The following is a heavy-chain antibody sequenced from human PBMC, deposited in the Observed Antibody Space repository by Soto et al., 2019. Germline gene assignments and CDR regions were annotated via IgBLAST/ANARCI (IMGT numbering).Heavy chain of an antibody. V-gene: IGHV3-48*03. CDR3: ARESHYGSGTYFY. CDR1: GFTFSTYE. CDR2: ISSSGSTI. J-gene: IGHJ4*02. Sequence: HPGGSLRLSCAASGFTFSTYEMNWVRQAPGKGLEWVSYISSSGSTIYYADSVKGRFTISRDNGKNSLYLQMNSLRAEDTAVYYCARESHYGSGTYFYWGQGTLVTVSS. D-gene: IGHD3-10*01.